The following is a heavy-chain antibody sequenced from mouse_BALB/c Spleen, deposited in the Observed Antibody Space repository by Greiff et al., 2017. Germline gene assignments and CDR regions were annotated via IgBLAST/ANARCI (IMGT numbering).Heavy chain of an antibody. V-gene: IGHV7-3*02. Sequence: EVMLVESGGGLVQPGGSLRLSCATSGFTFTDYYISWVRQPPGKALEWLGFIRNKANGYTTEYSASVKGRFTISRDNSQSILYLQMNTLRAEDSATYYCARDMLGRGNYWGQGTTLTVSS. J-gene: IGHJ2*01. CDR2: IRNKANGYTT. CDR1: GFTFTDYY. CDR3: ARDMLGRGNY. D-gene: IGHD4-1*01.